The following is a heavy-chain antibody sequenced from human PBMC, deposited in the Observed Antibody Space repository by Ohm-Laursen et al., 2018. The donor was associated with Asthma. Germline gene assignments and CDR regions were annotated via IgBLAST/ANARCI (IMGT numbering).Heavy chain of an antibody. Sequence: SLRLSCAASGFTFSSYAMHWVRQAPGKGLEWVAVISYDRSNKYYAGSVKGRFTISRDNSKNTLYLQMNSLRAEDTAVYYCAKGDFGVVITKIFDYWGQGTLVTVSS. J-gene: IGHJ4*02. CDR3: AKGDFGVVITKIFDY. V-gene: IGHV3-30*18. CDR2: ISYDRSNK. D-gene: IGHD3-3*01. CDR1: GFTFSSYA.